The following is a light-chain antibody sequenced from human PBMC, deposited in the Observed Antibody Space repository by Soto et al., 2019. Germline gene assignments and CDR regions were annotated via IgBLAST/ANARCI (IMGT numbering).Light chain of an antibody. CDR3: QQSSSTPPT. Sequence: DIQMTQYPSSLSASVGDRVTITCRASQSIGISLNWYQQKPGKAPKLLIYGVFSLQSGVPSRFSGSGSGTDFTLTISSLQPEDFAVYYCQQSSSTPPTFGQGTKVEIK. CDR2: GVF. CDR1: QSIGIS. V-gene: IGKV1-39*01. J-gene: IGKJ2*01.